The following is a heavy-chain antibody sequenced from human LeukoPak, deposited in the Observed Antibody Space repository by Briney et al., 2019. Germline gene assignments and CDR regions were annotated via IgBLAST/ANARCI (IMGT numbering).Heavy chain of an antibody. CDR3: ARARIAARPLDY. V-gene: IGHV1-8*03. J-gene: IGHJ4*02. D-gene: IGHD6-6*01. Sequence: SVNVSCKASGYTFTSYDINWVRQATGQGLEWMGWMNTNRGNTGYAQKFQGRVTITRNTSISTAYMELSSLRSDDTAVYYCARARIAARPLDYWGQGTLVTVSS. CDR1: GYTFTSYD. CDR2: MNTNRGNT.